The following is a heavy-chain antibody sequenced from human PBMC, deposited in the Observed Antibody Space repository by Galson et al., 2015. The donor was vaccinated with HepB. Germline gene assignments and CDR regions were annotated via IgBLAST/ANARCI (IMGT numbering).Heavy chain of an antibody. V-gene: IGHV3-53*01. Sequence: SLRLSCAASGFTVGSFHMSWVRQAPGKGLEWVPFIYSDDTTYYADSVRGRFTISRDSSKNTVSLQMNSLRAEDTAIYFCAGRSRLDIVAKSPFDFWGQGTRVTVSS. CDR1: GFTVGSFH. CDR3: AGRSRLDIVAKSPFDF. J-gene: IGHJ4*02. D-gene: IGHD5-12*01. CDR2: IYSDDTT.